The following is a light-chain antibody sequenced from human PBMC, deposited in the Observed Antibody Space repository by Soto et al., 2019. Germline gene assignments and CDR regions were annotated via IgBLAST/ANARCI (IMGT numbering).Light chain of an antibody. CDR3: QQYDSSPIT. V-gene: IGKV3-15*01. Sequence: EIVMTQSPATLSVSPGEGVTHSCRASQSMTTKLAWYQQKPGQAPRLLIHGAFTRATGIPARFSGSGSGTDFTLTISRLEPEDFAVYYCQQYDSSPITFGQGTRLEIK. J-gene: IGKJ5*01. CDR1: QSMTTK. CDR2: GAF.